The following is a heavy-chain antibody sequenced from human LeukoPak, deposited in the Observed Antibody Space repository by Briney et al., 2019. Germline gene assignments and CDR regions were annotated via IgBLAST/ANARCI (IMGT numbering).Heavy chain of an antibody. D-gene: IGHD4-17*01. V-gene: IGHV3-23*05. CDR1: GFTFEDYA. CDR2: ISKSGNNT. Sequence: GGSLRLSCAASGFTFEDYAMHWVRQAPGKGLEWVSGISKSGNNTYYADSVAGRLTISRDNSKNTLYLQMNSLRADDTTVYYCAATVTTGRAEHYWGQGTLVTVSS. J-gene: IGHJ4*02. CDR3: AATVTTGRAEHY.